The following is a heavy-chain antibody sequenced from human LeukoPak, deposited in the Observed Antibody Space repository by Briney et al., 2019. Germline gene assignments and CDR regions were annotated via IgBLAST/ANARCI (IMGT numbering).Heavy chain of an antibody. CDR1: GYTFTNYY. J-gene: IGHJ4*02. Sequence: ASVKVSCKASGYTFTNYYMHWVRQAPGQGLEWMGIINPSGGSTSYAQKFQGRVTMTRDTSTSTVYMELSSLRSEDTAVYYCARDRIRGRVNMMSGYWGQGTLVTVSS. CDR2: INPSGGST. V-gene: IGHV1-46*01. D-gene: IGHD3-10*01. CDR3: ARDRIRGRVNMMSGY.